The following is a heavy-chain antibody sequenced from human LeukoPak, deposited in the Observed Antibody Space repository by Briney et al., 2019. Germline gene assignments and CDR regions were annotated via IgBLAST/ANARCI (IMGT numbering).Heavy chain of an antibody. J-gene: IGHJ5*02. D-gene: IGHD3-16*01. V-gene: IGHV3-66*01. CDR2: VYSDGGA. Sequence: PGGSLRLSCAASGFTDSNNYRIWPPQAPGKGQVGVSVVYSDGGAKYAESVKGRFNVSRDNSKNMLYLEMNSLRVEDTAVYYCARDRGFGGPQGDNWFDPWGQGTLVTVSS. CDR1: GFTDSNNY. CDR3: ARDRGFGGPQGDNWFDP.